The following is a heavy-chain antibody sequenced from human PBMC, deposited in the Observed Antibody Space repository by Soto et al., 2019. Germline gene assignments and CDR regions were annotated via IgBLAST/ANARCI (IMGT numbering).Heavy chain of an antibody. Sequence: ASVKVSCKASGYTFTSYGLTWVRQAPGQGLEWMGWISVHDGNTNYAQKFQGRVTMTTDTSTSTAYMELRSLTSDDTAVYFCARSLLRYFDWSPGPDSYYYGMDVWGQGTTVTRLL. CDR3: ARSLLRYFDWSPGPDSYYYGMDV. J-gene: IGHJ6*02. CDR1: GYTFTSYG. CDR2: ISVHDGNT. D-gene: IGHD3-9*01. V-gene: IGHV1-18*01.